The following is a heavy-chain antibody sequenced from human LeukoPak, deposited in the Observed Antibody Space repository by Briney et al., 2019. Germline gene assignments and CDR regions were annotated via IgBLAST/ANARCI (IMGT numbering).Heavy chain of an antibody. CDR1: GFIFSSYW. V-gene: IGHV3-30-3*01. D-gene: IGHD5-18*01. J-gene: IGHJ3*02. Sequence: GGSLRLSCAASGFIFSSYWMSWVRQAPGKGLEWVAVISYDGSNKYYADSVKGRFTISRDNSKNTLYLQMNSLRAEDTAVYYCARDTAMVGGAFDIWGQGTMVTVSS. CDR2: ISYDGSNK. CDR3: ARDTAMVGGAFDI.